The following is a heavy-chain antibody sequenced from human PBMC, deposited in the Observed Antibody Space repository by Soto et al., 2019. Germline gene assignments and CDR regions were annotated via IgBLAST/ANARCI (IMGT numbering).Heavy chain of an antibody. J-gene: IGHJ4*02. CDR3: ARGNIAAALVY. CDR2: INHSGRT. CDR1: GGSISGHY. V-gene: IGHV4-34*01. Sequence: QVQLQQWGAGLLKPSETLSLTCAVYGGSISGHYWNWIRQPPGKGLEWIGEINHSGRTNYNPSLRSRVTISVGTAKNEFSLNLGSVTAADTAVYYCARGNIAAALVYWGQGTLVTVSS. D-gene: IGHD6-13*01.